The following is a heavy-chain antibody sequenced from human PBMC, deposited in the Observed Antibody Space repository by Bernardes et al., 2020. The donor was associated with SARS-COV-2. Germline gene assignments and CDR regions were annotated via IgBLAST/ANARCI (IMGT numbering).Heavy chain of an antibody. CDR3: ARHARPSRRLQSAFFDY. CDR1: GESFSDYY. Sequence: SETLSLTCAVFGESFSDYYWSWIRQPPGKGLEGIGEITDRGFTYYNSSLNSRITISVDTSKNQFSLTLTSVTAADTAVYYCARHARPSRRLQSAFFDYWGQGALVTVSS. J-gene: IGHJ4*02. V-gene: IGHV4-34*01. D-gene: IGHD3-3*02. CDR2: ITDRGFT.